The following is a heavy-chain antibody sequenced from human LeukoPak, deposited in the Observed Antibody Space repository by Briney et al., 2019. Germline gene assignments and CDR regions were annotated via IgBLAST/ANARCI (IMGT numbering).Heavy chain of an antibody. CDR1: GYTFTGYY. J-gene: IGHJ3*02. V-gene: IGHV1-2*02. D-gene: IGHD6-13*01. CDR2: INPNSGGT. Sequence: ASVKVSCKASGYTFTGYYMHWVRQAPGQGLEWMGWINPNSGGTNYAQKFQGRVTMTGDTSISTAYMELSRLRSDDTAVYYCARIAAAFLYDAFDIWGQGTMVTVSS. CDR3: ARIAAAFLYDAFDI.